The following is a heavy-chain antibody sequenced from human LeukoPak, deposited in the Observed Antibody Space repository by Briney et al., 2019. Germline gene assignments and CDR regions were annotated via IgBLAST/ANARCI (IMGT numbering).Heavy chain of an antibody. CDR3: ARGGYPRY. Sequence: GGSLRLSCAGSGFTFSTYGMNWVRQSPGKGLEWVSSIGSGDHKYYADSVKGRFTISRDNAKNSLYLQMDSLTAGDTAVYYCARGGYPRYWGQGTLVTVSS. J-gene: IGHJ4*02. V-gene: IGHV3-21*01. CDR2: IGSGDHK. CDR1: GFTFSTYG. D-gene: IGHD3-22*01.